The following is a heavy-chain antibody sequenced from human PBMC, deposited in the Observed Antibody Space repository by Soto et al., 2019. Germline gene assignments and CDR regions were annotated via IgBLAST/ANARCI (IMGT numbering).Heavy chain of an antibody. CDR3: ARRIVVVPATTYYYGMDV. Sequence: GESLKISCKGSGYSFTSYWISWVRQMPGKGLEWMGRIDPSDSYTNYTPSFQAHVTISADKSISTAYLQWSSLKASDTAMYYCARRIVVVPATTYYYGMDVWGQGTTVTVSS. CDR1: GYSFTSYW. D-gene: IGHD2-2*01. CDR2: IDPSDSYT. V-gene: IGHV5-10-1*01. J-gene: IGHJ6*02.